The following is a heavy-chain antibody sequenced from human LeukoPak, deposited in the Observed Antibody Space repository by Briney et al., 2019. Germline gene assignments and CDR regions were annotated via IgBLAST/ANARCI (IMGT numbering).Heavy chain of an antibody. Sequence: GGSLRLSCAASGFTFSSYSMSWVRQAPGKGLEWVSVIYSGGSTYYADSVKGRFTISRDNAKNSLYLQMNSLRAEDTALYYCAKVRCKVILWYSSSWYFDYWGQGTLVTVSS. D-gene: IGHD6-13*01. CDR1: GFTFSSYS. CDR2: IYSGGST. V-gene: IGHV3-53*05. J-gene: IGHJ4*02. CDR3: AKVRCKVILWYSSSWYFDY.